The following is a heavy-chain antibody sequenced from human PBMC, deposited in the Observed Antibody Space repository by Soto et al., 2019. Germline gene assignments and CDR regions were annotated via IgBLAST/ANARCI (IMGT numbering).Heavy chain of an antibody. CDR3: ARQIYDSDTGPNFQYYFDS. Sequence: GSVKISCKGFGYSFAGYWVTWGRPKPGKGLEWMGRIDPSDSQTYYSPSFRGHVTISATKSITTVFLQWSSLRASDTAMYYCARQIYDSDTGPNFQYYFDSWGQGTPVTVSS. D-gene: IGHD3-22*01. CDR1: GYSFAGYW. V-gene: IGHV5-10-1*01. CDR2: IDPSDSQT. J-gene: IGHJ4*02.